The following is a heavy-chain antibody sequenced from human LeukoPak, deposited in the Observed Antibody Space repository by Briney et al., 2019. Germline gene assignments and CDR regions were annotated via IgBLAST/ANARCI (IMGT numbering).Heavy chain of an antibody. D-gene: IGHD5-18*01. CDR3: ARDGFPTVDTAMVYYFDY. J-gene: IGHJ4*02. Sequence: GGSLRLSCAASGFTVSSNYMSWVRQAPGKGLEWVSVIYSGGSTYYADSVKGRFTISRDNAKNSLYLQMNSLRAEDTAVYYCARDGFPTVDTAMVYYFDYWGQGTLVTVSS. CDR1: GFTVSSNY. CDR2: IYSGGST. V-gene: IGHV3-53*01.